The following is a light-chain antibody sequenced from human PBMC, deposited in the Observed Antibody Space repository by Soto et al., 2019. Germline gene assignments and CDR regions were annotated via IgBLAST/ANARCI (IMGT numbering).Light chain of an antibody. V-gene: IGLV2-11*01. CDR3: CSYARSYYNYV. J-gene: IGLJ1*01. CDR2: DVT. CDR1: SSDVGAHNY. Sequence: QSALTQPRSVSGSPGQSVTISCTGTSSDVGAHNYVSWYQQLPGKAPKLMIYDVTRRPSGVPDRFSGSKSGDTASLTISGLQAEDEADYYCCSYARSYYNYVFGTGTKLTVL.